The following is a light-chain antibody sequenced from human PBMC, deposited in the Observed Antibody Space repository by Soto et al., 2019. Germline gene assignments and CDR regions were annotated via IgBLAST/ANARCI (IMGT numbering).Light chain of an antibody. CDR2: DVS. Sequence: QSALTQPPSASGSPGQSVTIACTGTSKDVGYYNYVSWYQQPPGKAPKLLIYDVSKRPSGVPDRFSGSKSGNTASLTVSGLQAEDEGDYYCSSYAGSDYPYVFGTGTKVTGL. V-gene: IGLV2-8*01. CDR1: SKDVGYYNY. J-gene: IGLJ1*01. CDR3: SSYAGSDYPYV.